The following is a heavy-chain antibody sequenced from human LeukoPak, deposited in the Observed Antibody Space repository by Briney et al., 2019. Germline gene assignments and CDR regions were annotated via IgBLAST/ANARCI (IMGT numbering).Heavy chain of an antibody. J-gene: IGHJ5*02. Sequence: PGGSLRLSYAASGFTVSSNYMSWVRQAPGKGLEWVSVIYSGGSTYYADSVKGRFTISRDNSKNTLYLQMNSLRAEDTAVYYCASGDFWSGYYTGFMPDPWGQGTLVTVSS. V-gene: IGHV3-66*02. CDR3: ASGDFWSGYYTGFMPDP. D-gene: IGHD3-3*01. CDR2: IYSGGST. CDR1: GFTVSSNY.